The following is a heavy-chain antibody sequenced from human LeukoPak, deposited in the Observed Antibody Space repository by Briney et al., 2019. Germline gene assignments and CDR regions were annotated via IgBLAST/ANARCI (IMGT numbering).Heavy chain of an antibody. J-gene: IGHJ3*02. Sequence: GGSLRLSRAASGFTLSNYGMPLGRPAPGQGLGWVTIIWYDGSNKYYADSVKGRFTISRDNSKNTLFLQMNSLRAEDTAVYYCARDKLTGNAFDIWGQETMVTVSS. V-gene: IGHV3-33*01. CDR2: IWYDGSNK. D-gene: IGHD3-10*01. CDR1: GFTLSNYG. CDR3: ARDKLTGNAFDI.